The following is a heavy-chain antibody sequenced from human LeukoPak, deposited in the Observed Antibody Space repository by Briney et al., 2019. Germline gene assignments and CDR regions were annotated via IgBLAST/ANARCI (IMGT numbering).Heavy chain of an antibody. Sequence: GGSLRLSCAASGLTFSTYAMRWIRQAPGKGLEWVSSIGGGGTTSYADSVKGRFTISRDLSKITVYLQMNSLRAEDTAVYYCAQDRGARYPFGMDIWGQGTTVTVSS. D-gene: IGHD2-2*01. J-gene: IGHJ6*02. V-gene: IGHV3-23*01. CDR2: IGGGGTT. CDR3: AQDRGARYPFGMDI. CDR1: GLTFSTYA.